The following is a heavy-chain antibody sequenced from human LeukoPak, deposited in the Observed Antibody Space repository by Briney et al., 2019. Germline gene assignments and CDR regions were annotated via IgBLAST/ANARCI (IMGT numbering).Heavy chain of an antibody. V-gene: IGHV4-34*01. CDR3: ARAGYSSSWSTEKDMDV. J-gene: IGHJ6*03. CDR1: GGSFSGYY. D-gene: IGHD6-13*01. Sequence: SETLSLTCAVYGGSFSGYYWSWIRQPPGKGLEWIGEINHSGSTIYNPSLKSRVTISVHTSKNQFSLQLLSLPAADTAVYYCARAGYSSSWSTEKDMDVWGKGTTVTVSS. CDR2: INHSGST.